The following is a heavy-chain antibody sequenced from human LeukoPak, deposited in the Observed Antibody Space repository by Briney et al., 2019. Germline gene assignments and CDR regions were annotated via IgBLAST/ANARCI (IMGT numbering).Heavy chain of an antibody. CDR3: AAKYDY. CDR1: GFTFSSYG. CDR2: ISYDGSNK. Sequence: EPGGSLRLSCAASGFTFSSYGMHWVRKAPGKGLEWVAVISYDGSNKYYADSVKGRFTISRDNAKKSLYLQMNSLRAEDTAVYYCAAKYDYWGQGTLVTVSS. V-gene: IGHV3-30*03. J-gene: IGHJ4*02.